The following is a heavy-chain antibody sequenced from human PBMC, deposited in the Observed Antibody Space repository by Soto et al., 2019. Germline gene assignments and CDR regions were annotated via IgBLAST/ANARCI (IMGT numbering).Heavy chain of an antibody. V-gene: IGHV1-2*04. D-gene: IGHD2-15*01. CDR3: SRQRGGDAFDL. CDR2: INPNTGGA. J-gene: IGHJ3*01. Sequence: ASVKVSCKASGYTFTAYRIHWVRQAPGQGLERMGIINPNTGGANYAQTFQDWVTMTSDTSISTAYLELSRLKSDDTAMYYLSRQRGGDAFDLWGQGTMVTVSS. CDR1: GYTFTAYR.